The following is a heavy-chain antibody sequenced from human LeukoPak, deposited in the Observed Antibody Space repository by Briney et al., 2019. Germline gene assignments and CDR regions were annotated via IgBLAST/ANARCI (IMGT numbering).Heavy chain of an antibody. J-gene: IGHJ3*02. D-gene: IGHD4-23*01. Sequence: GGSLRLSCAASGFTFDDYAMHWVRQAPGKGLEWVSGISWNSGSIGYADSVKGRFTISRDNAKNSLYLQMNSLRAEGTALYYCAKDTDYGGTDAFDIWGQGTMVTVSS. CDR2: ISWNSGSI. V-gene: IGHV3-9*01. CDR3: AKDTDYGGTDAFDI. CDR1: GFTFDDYA.